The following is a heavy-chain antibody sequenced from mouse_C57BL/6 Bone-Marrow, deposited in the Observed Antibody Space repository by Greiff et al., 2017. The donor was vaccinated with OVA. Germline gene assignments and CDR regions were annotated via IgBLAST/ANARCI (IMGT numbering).Heavy chain of an antibody. V-gene: IGHV2-9-1*01. Sequence: QVQLKESGPGLVAPSQSLSITCTVSGFSLTSYAISWVRQPPGKGLEWLGEIWTGGGTNYNSALKSRLSISKDNSKSQVFLKMNSLQTDDTARYYCARNDGSSSPLFDYWGQGTTLTVSS. J-gene: IGHJ2*01. D-gene: IGHD1-1*01. CDR1: GFSLTSYA. CDR2: IWTGGGT. CDR3: ARNDGSSSPLFDY.